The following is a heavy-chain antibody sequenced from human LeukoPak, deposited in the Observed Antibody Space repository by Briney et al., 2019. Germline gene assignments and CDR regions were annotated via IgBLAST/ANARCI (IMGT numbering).Heavy chain of an antibody. J-gene: IGHJ4*01. Sequence: PGGSLRLSCAASGFTFSSYAMNWVRQAPGKGLEWVAIIKQDGTETFYVDSVKGRFTISRDNVKNSLYLQMNSLRIEDAAVYYCMGGRGWLPENWGQEPWSPSPQ. V-gene: IGHV3-7*01. CDR2: IKQDGTET. D-gene: IGHD3-22*01. CDR3: MGGRGWLPEN. CDR1: GFTFSSYA.